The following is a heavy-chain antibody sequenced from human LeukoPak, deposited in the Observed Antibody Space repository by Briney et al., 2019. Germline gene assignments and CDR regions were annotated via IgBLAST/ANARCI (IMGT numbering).Heavy chain of an antibody. CDR3: AKASKQWLDPPDAFDI. J-gene: IGHJ3*02. D-gene: IGHD6-19*01. V-gene: IGHV3-64*04. CDR1: GFTFSSYA. CDR2: IYTNGGTT. Sequence: GGSLRLSCSASGFTFSSYAMHWVRQAPGKGLEYVSAIYTNGGTTYYADSVKGRFTISRDNSKNTLYLQMNSLRAEDTAVYYCAKASKQWLDPPDAFDIWGQGTMVTVSS.